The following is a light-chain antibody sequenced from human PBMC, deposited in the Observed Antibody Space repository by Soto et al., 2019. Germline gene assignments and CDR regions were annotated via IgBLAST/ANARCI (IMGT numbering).Light chain of an antibody. CDR1: SSDVGGYNY. CDR2: DVT. CDR3: SSYTSSSTPYV. V-gene: IGLV2-14*01. J-gene: IGLJ1*01. Sequence: QSVLTRPASVSGSPGQSITISCTGTSSDVGGYNYVSWYQQHPVKAPKLMIYDVTNRPSGVSDRFSGSKSGNTASLTISGLQAEDEADYFCSSYTSSSTPYVFGTGTEVTVL.